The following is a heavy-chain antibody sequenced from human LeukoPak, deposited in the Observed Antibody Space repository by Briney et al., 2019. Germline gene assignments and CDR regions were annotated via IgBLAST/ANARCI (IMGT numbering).Heavy chain of an antibody. D-gene: IGHD3-22*01. Sequence: GESLKISCKGSGYSFTSYWIGWVRQMPGKGLEWMGIIYPGDSDTRYSPSFQGQVTISADKSISTAYLQWSSLKASDTAMYYCARVYGDSSGYYYYFDYWGQGTLVTVSS. CDR2: IYPGDSDT. V-gene: IGHV5-51*01. CDR3: ARVYGDSSGYYYYFDY. J-gene: IGHJ4*02. CDR1: GYSFTSYW.